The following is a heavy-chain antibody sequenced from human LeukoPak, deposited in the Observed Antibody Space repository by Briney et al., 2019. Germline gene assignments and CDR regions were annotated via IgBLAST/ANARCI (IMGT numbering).Heavy chain of an antibody. Sequence: SEILSLTCIVSGGSISSSSHYWGWIRQPPGKGLEWIGSTGSIYYICNAYYTPSLKSRVPISFDTSKNQFSLNLRSVIAADTAVYYCARVGSGWGSFDYWGQGTLVTVSS. V-gene: IGHV4-39*07. CDR3: ARVGSGWGSFDY. D-gene: IGHD6-19*01. J-gene: IGHJ4*02. CDR1: GGSISSSSHY. CDR2: IYYICNA.